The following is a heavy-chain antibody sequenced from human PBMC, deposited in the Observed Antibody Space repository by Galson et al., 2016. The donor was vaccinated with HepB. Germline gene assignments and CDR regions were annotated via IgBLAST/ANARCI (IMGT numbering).Heavy chain of an antibody. CDR2: ISYDGSDK. CDR3: AKDRRYYDSSGYFWEGYYYDGMDV. V-gene: IGHV3-30*18. Sequence: WVRQAPGKGLEWVAVISYDGSDKYYADSVKGRFTISRDNSKNTLYLQMNSLRPEDTAVYYCAKDRRYYDSSGYFWEGYYYDGMDVWGQGTTVTVSS. D-gene: IGHD3-22*01. J-gene: IGHJ6*02.